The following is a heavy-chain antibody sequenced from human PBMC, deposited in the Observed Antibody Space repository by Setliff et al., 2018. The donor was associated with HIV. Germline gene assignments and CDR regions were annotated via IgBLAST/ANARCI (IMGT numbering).Heavy chain of an antibody. D-gene: IGHD3-3*01. Sequence: SETLSLTCSVSGGSTTSGGYYWSWIRQHPGKGLEYIGYIYYSGSTYYNPSIKSRVTMSIDTSTQQFFLNVTSVTAADTAVYYCAGFSYNFWVYRFDHWGQGALVTVSS. CDR3: AGFSYNFWVYRFDH. V-gene: IGHV4-31*03. CDR2: IYYSGST. J-gene: IGHJ4*02. CDR1: GGSTTSGGYY.